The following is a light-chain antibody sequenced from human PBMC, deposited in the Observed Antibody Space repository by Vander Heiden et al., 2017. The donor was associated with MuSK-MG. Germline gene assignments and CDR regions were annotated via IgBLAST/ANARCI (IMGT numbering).Light chain of an antibody. Sequence: IVMTQSPATLSVSPGERATLSCRASQSVSSNLAWYQQKPGQAPRLLIFGASTRATGIPARFSGSGSGTEFTLTISSLQSEDFAVYFCQLYNNWSQWTFGQGTKVEIK. CDR2: GAS. V-gene: IGKV3-15*01. CDR3: QLYNNWSQWT. J-gene: IGKJ1*01. CDR1: QSVSSN.